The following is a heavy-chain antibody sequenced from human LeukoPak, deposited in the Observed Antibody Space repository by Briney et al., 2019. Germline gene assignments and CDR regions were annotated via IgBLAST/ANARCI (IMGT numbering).Heavy chain of an antibody. CDR2: ISISSPI. CDR1: GFTFSRYS. J-gene: IGHJ4*02. D-gene: IGHD1-20*01. V-gene: IGHV3-48*04. CDR3: ARDRGITGLDF. Sequence: GGSLRLSCAASGFTFSRYSMNWVRQAPGKGLEWVSYISISSPIYYADSVKGRFTISRDNAKNSLYLQMNSLRAEDTAVYYCARDRGITGLDFWGQGTLVTVSS.